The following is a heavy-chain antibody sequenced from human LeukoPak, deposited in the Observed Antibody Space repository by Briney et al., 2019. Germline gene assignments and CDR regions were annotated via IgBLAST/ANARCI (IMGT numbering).Heavy chain of an antibody. D-gene: IGHD3-9*01. CDR3: ARASIGVPYDILTGYYPNWFDP. CDR1: GGSINSYY. CDR2: MYNSGLT. V-gene: IGHV4-4*08. Sequence: PSETLPLTCTVSGGSINSYYWSWIRQPPGKGLECIGYMYNSGLTNYNPSPKSRLAISVDTSKNQFSLRLSSVTAADTAVYYCARASIGVPYDILTGYYPNWFDPWGQGTLVTVSS. J-gene: IGHJ5*02.